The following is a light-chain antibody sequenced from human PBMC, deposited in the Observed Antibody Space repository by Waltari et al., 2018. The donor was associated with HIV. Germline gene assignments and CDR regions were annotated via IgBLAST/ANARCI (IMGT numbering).Light chain of an antibody. CDR1: QSVSSS. CDR3: QQRSNWPPALT. V-gene: IGKV3-11*01. CDR2: DAS. J-gene: IGKJ4*01. Sequence: EIVLTQSPATMSLSPGERATLSSRASQSVSSSLAWYQQKPGQAPRLLIYDASNMATGIPARFSGSGSGTDFTLTISSLEPEDFAVYYCQQRSNWPPALTFGGGTKVEIK.